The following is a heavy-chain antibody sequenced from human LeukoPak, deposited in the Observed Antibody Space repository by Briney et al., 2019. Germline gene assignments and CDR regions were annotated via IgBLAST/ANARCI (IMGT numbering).Heavy chain of an antibody. Sequence: ASVKVSCKASGYTFTGYYMHWVRQAPGQGLEWMGWINPNSGGTNYAQKFQGRVTMTRDTSISTAYMELSRLRSDDTAVYYCARGSVVRVTIPYFDYWGQGTLLTVSS. V-gene: IGHV1-2*02. CDR2: INPNSGGT. J-gene: IGHJ4*02. CDR1: GYTFTGYY. D-gene: IGHD3-10*01. CDR3: ARGSVVRVTIPYFDY.